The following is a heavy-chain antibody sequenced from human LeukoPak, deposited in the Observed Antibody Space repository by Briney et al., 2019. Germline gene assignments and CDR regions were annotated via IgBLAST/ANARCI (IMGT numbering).Heavy chain of an antibody. V-gene: IGHV4-61*02. CDR3: ARVIAAAGTLDY. Sequence: SQTLSLTCTVSGGSISSGSYYWSWIRQPAGKGLEWIGRIYTSGSTNYNPSLKSRVTMSVDTSKNQFSLKLSSVTAADTAVYYCARVIAAAGTLDYWGQGTLVTVSS. D-gene: IGHD6-13*01. J-gene: IGHJ4*02. CDR2: IYTSGST. CDR1: GGSISSGSYY.